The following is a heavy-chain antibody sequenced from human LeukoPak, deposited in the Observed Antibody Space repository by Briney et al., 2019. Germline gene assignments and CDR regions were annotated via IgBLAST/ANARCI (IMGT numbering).Heavy chain of an antibody. CDR1: GGSISTSNYY. CDR2: IYYSGST. J-gene: IGHJ4*02. D-gene: IGHD6-19*01. V-gene: IGHV4-61*05. CDR3: ARDLVAMTDKVAMTVNPRYFDY. Sequence: PSETLSLTCTVSGGSISTSNYYWGWIRQPPGKGLEWIGYIYYSGSTNYNPSLKSRVTISVDTSKNQFSLKLSSVTAADTAVYYCARDLVAMTDKVAMTVNPRYFDYWGQGTLVTVSS.